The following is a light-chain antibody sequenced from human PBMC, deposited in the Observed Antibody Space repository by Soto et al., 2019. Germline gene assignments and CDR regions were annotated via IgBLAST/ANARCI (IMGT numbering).Light chain of an antibody. J-gene: IGLJ3*02. CDR1: SGHSSYA. CDR3: PTLGTGIRV. V-gene: IGLV4-69*01. Sequence: QSVLTQSPSASASLGASVKLTCTLSSGHSSYAIAWHQQQPEKGPRYLMNLNSDGSHSKGDGIPDRFSGSSSGAERYLTISRPQFEEEAEYFFPTLGTGIRVFGGGTKLTVL. CDR2: LNSDGSH.